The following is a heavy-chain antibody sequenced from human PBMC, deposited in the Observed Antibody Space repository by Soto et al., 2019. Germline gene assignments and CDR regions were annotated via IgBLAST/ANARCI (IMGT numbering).Heavy chain of an antibody. D-gene: IGHD2-15*01. J-gene: IGHJ4*02. CDR2: IHYSGST. Sequence: QVQLQEPGPGLVKPSQILSLTCSVSGGSISSGDYYWSWIRQPPGKGLEWIGYIHYSGSTYYNPSLKGRVTISVDMSKNQFSLKLSSVTAADTAVYYCARKLGYCSGGRCFNTFDYWGQGILVTVSS. CDR1: GGSISSGDYY. V-gene: IGHV4-30-4*01. CDR3: ARKLGYCSGGRCFNTFDY.